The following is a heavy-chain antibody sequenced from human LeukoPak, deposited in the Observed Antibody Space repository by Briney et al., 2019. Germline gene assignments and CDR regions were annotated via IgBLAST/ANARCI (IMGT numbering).Heavy chain of an antibody. CDR1: GYTFTSYY. Sequence: ASVKVSCKASGYTFTSYYMHWVRQAPGEGLEWMGIINPSGGSTSYAQKFQGRVTMTRDMSTSTVYMELSSLRSEDTAVYYCATGVYYYDSSGYWFGDYWGQGTLVTVSS. J-gene: IGHJ4*02. V-gene: IGHV1-46*01. CDR2: INPSGGST. CDR3: ATGVYYYDSSGYWFGDY. D-gene: IGHD3-22*01.